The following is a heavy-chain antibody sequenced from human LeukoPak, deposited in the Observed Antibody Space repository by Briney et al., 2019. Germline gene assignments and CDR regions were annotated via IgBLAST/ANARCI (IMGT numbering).Heavy chain of an antibody. CDR2: IKQDGSEK. J-gene: IGHJ4*02. Sequence: GGSLRLSCAASGSTFSSYWMSWVRQAQGKGRGWVANIKQDGSEKYDVDTVKGRFTISRDTAKNSLYLQMNSLRAEDTAVYYCARDGVAGFYYWGQRALVTVSS. CDR3: ARDGVAGFYY. V-gene: IGHV3-7*01. CDR1: GSTFSSYW. D-gene: IGHD2-15*01.